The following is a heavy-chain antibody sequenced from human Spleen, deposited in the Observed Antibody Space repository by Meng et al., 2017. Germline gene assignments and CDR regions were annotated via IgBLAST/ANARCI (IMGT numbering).Heavy chain of an antibody. CDR2: ISAYNGNT. CDR1: GYTFTAYY. D-gene: IGHD1-26*01. CDR3: ARDSHSGWELLVGLDY. J-gene: IGHJ4*02. Sequence: ASVKVSCKASGYTFTAYYIHWVRQAPGQGLEWMGWISAYNGNTNYAQKLQGRVTMTTDTSTSTAYMELRSLRSDDTAVYYCARDSHSGWELLVGLDYWGQGTRVTVSS. V-gene: IGHV1-18*04.